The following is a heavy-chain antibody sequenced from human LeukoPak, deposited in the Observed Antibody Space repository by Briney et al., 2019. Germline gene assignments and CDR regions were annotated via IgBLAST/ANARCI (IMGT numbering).Heavy chain of an antibody. CDR3: AKDWSGPGGAFDI. D-gene: IGHD1-26*01. CDR2: ISSSGSTI. Sequence: GGSLRLSCAASGFTFSDYYMSWIRQAPGKGLEWVSYISSSGSTIYYADSVKGRFTISRDNSKNTLYLQMNSLRAEDTAVYYCAKDWSGPGGAFDIWGQGTMVTVSS. J-gene: IGHJ3*02. V-gene: IGHV3-11*01. CDR1: GFTFSDYY.